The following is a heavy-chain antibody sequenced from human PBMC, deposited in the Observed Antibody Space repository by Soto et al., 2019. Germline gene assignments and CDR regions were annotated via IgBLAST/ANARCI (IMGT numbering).Heavy chain of an antibody. Sequence: QVQLVQSGAEVKKPGSSVKVSCKASGGTFSSYTISWVRQAPGQGLEWMGRIIPILGIANYAQKFQGRVTITADKSTSTAYMERSSLRSEDTAVYYCASSIRVDYYYYGMDVWGQGTTVTVSS. V-gene: IGHV1-69*02. CDR2: IIPILGIA. CDR3: ASSIRVDYYYYGMDV. D-gene: IGHD2-2*01. CDR1: GGTFSSYT. J-gene: IGHJ6*02.